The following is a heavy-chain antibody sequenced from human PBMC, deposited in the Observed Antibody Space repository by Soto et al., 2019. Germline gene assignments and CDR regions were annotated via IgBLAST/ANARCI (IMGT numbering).Heavy chain of an antibody. J-gene: IGHJ6*02. CDR1: GGSISSSNW. D-gene: IGHD3-3*01. CDR2: IYHSGST. Sequence: SETLSLTCAVSGGSISSSNWWSWVRQPPGKGQEWIGEIYHSGSTNYNPSLKSRVTISVDKSTNQFSLKLSSVTAADTAVYYCARDITIFGVVIPPPSSGMDVWGQGTTVTVSS. V-gene: IGHV4-4*02. CDR3: ARDITIFGVVIPPPSSGMDV.